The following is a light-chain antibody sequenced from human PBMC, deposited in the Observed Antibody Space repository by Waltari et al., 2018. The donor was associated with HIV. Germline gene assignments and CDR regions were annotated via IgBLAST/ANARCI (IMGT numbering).Light chain of an antibody. CDR2: DDT. J-gene: IGLJ1*01. V-gene: IGLV3-21*02. CDR3: HVWDSAGDGHV. Sequence: SYVLTQPPSDSVAPGQTARVTCGGQNVGSTRVHWYQQKAGQPPTLVLYDDTDRPSGIPERFSGSNSGNTATLTISRVEVGDEADYYCHVWDSAGDGHVFGSGTKVTV. CDR1: NVGSTR.